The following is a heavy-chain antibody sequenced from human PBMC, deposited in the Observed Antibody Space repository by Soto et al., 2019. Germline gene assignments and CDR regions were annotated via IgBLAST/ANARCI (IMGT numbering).Heavy chain of an antibody. Sequence: EVQVVESGGGLVKPGGSLRLSCAASGFTFSTYSMSWVRQAPGKGLEWVSSITSSSNYIHYTDSVKGRFTISRDNAKSSLYLQMNSLRGEDTGVYYCARDTNFYASGSGVDYWGLGTLVTVSS. CDR3: ARDTNFYASGSGVDY. V-gene: IGHV3-21*01. CDR2: ITSSSNYI. D-gene: IGHD3-10*01. CDR1: GFTFSTYS. J-gene: IGHJ4*02.